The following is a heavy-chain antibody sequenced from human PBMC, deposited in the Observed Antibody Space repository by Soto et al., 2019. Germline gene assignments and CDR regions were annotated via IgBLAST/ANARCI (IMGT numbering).Heavy chain of an antibody. CDR1: GFTFSTYT. CDR3: AKARCSTTNCYVPDY. Sequence: EVQLLESGGGLVQPGESLRLSCVASGFTFSTYTMSWVRQAPGKGLEWVSVISGSGGSQSYAESVQGRFSISRDNYMNTLYLQMNNLRGDDTAMYYCAKARCSTTNCYVPDYWGQGTLVTVSS. V-gene: IGHV3-23*01. D-gene: IGHD2-2*01. CDR2: ISGSGGSQ. J-gene: IGHJ4*02.